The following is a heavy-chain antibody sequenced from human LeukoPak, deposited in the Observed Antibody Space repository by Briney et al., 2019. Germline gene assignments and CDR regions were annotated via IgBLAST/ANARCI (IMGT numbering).Heavy chain of an antibody. CDR3: ATLRYSSSRPLDY. V-gene: IGHV1-2*02. CDR1: GYTFTGYY. D-gene: IGHD6-13*01. CDR2: INPNSGGT. Sequence: ASVKVSCKASGYTFTGYYLHWVRQAPGQGLEWMGWINPNSGGTNYAQKFQGRVTMTRDTSISTAYMELRSLRSDDTAVYYCATLRYSSSRPLDYWGQGTLVTVSS. J-gene: IGHJ4*02.